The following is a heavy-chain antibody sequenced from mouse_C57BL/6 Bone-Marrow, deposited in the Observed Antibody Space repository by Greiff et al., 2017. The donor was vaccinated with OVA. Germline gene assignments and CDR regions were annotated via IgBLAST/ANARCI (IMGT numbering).Heavy chain of an antibody. D-gene: IGHD1-1*01. CDR2: IYPRSGNT. CDR1: GYTFTSYG. Sequence: VHLVESGAELARPGASVKLSCKASGYTFTSYGISWVKQRTGQGLEWIGEIYPRSGNTYYNEKFKGKATLTADKSSSTAYMELRSLTSEDSAVYFCARSGTTVVPNWYFDVWGTGTTVTVSS. J-gene: IGHJ1*03. V-gene: IGHV1-81*01. CDR3: ARSGTTVVPNWYFDV.